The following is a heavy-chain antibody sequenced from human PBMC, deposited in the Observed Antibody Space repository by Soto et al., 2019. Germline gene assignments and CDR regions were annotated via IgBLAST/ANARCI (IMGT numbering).Heavy chain of an antibody. CDR1: GFTFSSYA. J-gene: IGHJ4*02. V-gene: IGHV3-23*01. CDR3: AKDIAAAGTPPSDY. D-gene: IGHD6-13*01. Sequence: GGSLRLSCAASGFTFSSYAMSWVRQAPGKGLEWVSAISGSGGSTYYADSVKGRFTISRDNSKNTLYLQMNSLRAEDTAVYYCAKDIAAAGTPPSDYWGQGTLVTVSS. CDR2: ISGSGGST.